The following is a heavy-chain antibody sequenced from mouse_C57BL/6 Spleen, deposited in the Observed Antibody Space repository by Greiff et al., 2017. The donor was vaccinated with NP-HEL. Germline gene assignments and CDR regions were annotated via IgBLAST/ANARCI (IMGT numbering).Heavy chain of an antibody. CDR2: IYPGDGDT. D-gene: IGHD2-4*01. CDR3: ARWGDYDLAWFAY. V-gene: IGHV1-80*01. Sequence: QVQLQQSGAELVKPGASVKISCKASGYAFSSYWMNWVKQRPGKGLEWIGQIYPGDGDTNYNGKFKGKATLTAAKSSSTAYMQLSSLTSEDSAVSFCARWGDYDLAWFAYWGQGTLVTVSA. J-gene: IGHJ3*01. CDR1: GYAFSSYW.